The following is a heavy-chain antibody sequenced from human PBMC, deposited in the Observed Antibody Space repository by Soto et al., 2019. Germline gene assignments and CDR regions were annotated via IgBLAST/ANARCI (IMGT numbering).Heavy chain of an antibody. J-gene: IGHJ6*03. V-gene: IGHV1-18*01. CDR3: ARVAPGDFWSGYHRYYYYYMDV. D-gene: IGHD3-3*01. Sequence: QVQLVQSGAEVKKPGASVKVSCKASGYTFSSYGISWVRQAPGQGLEWMGWISAHNGNTNYAQKLQGRVSMTTDTSTSTAYMELRSLRSDDTAVYYCARVAPGDFWSGYHRYYYYYMDVWGKGTTVTVSS. CDR2: ISAHNGNT. CDR1: GYTFSSYG.